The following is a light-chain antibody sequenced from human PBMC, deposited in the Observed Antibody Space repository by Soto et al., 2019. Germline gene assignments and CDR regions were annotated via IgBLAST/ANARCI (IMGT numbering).Light chain of an antibody. CDR3: QQRYSTLLWT. Sequence: DIQMTQSPSSLSASVGDRVTITCRASQSISSYLNWYQQKPGKAPKLLIYAASSLQSGVPSRFSGSGSGTDFTLTISSLQPEDFATYYCQQRYSTLLWTFGQGTKVEIK. J-gene: IGKJ1*01. CDR2: AAS. CDR1: QSISSY. V-gene: IGKV1-39*01.